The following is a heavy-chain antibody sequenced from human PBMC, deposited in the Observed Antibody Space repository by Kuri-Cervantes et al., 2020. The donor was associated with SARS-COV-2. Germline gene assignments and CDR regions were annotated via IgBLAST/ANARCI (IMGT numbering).Heavy chain of an antibody. D-gene: IGHD3-22*01. V-gene: IGHV3-21*01. CDR1: GFTFSSYA. CDR2: ISSSSSYI. J-gene: IGHJ3*02. CDR3: ARIQGGYYDSSGYYTDAFDI. Sequence: ETLSLTCAASGFTFSSYAMHWVRQAPGKGLEWVSSISSSSSYIYYADSVKGRLTISRDNAKNSLYLQMNSLRAEDTAVYYCARIQGGYYDSSGYYTDAFDIWGQGTMVTVSS.